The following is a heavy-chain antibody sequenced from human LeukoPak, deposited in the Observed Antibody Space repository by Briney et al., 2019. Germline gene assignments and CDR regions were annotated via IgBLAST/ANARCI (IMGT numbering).Heavy chain of an antibody. CDR1: GFTLNRYW. Sequence: GGSLRLSCAASGFTLNRYWMSWVRQAPGKGLEGVANINEDGGERHYVDSVKGRFTISRDNAKNSLYLQMNSLRAEDTAVYYCARGGNLENWGGGTLVTVSS. D-gene: IGHD1-14*01. J-gene: IGHJ4*02. CDR2: INEDGGER. CDR3: ARGGNLEN. V-gene: IGHV3-7*01.